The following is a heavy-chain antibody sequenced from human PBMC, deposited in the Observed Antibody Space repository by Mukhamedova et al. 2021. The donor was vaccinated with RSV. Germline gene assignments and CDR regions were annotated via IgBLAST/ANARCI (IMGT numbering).Heavy chain of an antibody. V-gene: IGHV4-39*01. Sequence: WIGSIHDSGGTYYNPFIKSRVTILRDMSKNQFSLELRSVTAADTAVYYCARRISVTYDNSMAWSLLHWGQGTLVMVSS. D-gene: IGHD3-22*01. CDR3: ARRISVTYDNSMAWSLLH. CDR2: IHDSGGT. J-gene: IGHJ1*01.